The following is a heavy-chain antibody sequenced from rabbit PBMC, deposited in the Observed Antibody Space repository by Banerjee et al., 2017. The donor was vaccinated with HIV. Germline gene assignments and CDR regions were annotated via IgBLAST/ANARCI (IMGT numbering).Heavy chain of an antibody. V-gene: IGHV1S45*01. CDR1: GFSFTSNS. Sequence: QEQLEESGGDLVKPGASLTLTCTTSGFSFTSNSMCWVRQAPGKGLEWIGCIYAGDGSTDYASWVNGRFTISKTSSTTVTLQMTSLTAADTATYFCARDDAVISGFYFNLWGPGTLVTVS. J-gene: IGHJ4*01. CDR2: IYAGDGST. D-gene: IGHD1-1*01. CDR3: ARDDAVISGFYFNL.